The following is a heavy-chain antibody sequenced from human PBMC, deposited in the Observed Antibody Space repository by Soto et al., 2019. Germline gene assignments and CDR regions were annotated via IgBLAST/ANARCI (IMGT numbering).Heavy chain of an antibody. D-gene: IGHD2-8*01. J-gene: IGHJ4*02. CDR2: ISSSSSTI. CDR3: ARGPRLDIVLMVYAIEFDY. Sequence: GGSLRLSCAASGFTFSSYSMNWVRQAPGKGLEWVSYISSSSSTIYYADSVKGRFTISRDNAKNSLYLQMNSLRAEDTAVYYCARGPRLDIVLMVYAIEFDYWGQGTLVTVSS. V-gene: IGHV3-48*01. CDR1: GFTFSSYS.